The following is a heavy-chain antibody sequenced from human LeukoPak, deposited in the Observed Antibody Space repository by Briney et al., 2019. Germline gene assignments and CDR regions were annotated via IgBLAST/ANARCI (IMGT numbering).Heavy chain of an antibody. D-gene: IGHD3-22*01. Sequence: ASVKVSFKASVYTFTSYDICWVRQAPGQGLEWMGWISAYNGNTNSAQKLQGRVTMTTDTSTSTAYMELRSLRSDDTAVYYCARVDSSGYYRPFDYWGQGTLVTVSS. J-gene: IGHJ4*02. CDR1: VYTFTSYD. CDR2: ISAYNGNT. CDR3: ARVDSSGYYRPFDY. V-gene: IGHV1-18*01.